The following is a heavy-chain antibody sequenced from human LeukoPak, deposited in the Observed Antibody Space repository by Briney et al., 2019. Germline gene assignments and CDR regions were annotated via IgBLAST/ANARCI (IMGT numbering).Heavy chain of an antibody. J-gene: IGHJ5*02. CDR1: GFTFSSYA. V-gene: IGHV3-23*01. CDR2: ISGSGGST. D-gene: IGHD5-24*01. CDR3: AQIKPRWLQSVSWFDP. Sequence: GSLRLSCAASGFTFSSYAMSWVRQAPGKGLEWVSAISGSGGSTYYADSVKGRFTISRDNPKNTLYLQMNSLRAEDTAVYYCAQIKPRWLQSVSWFDPWGQGTLVTVSS.